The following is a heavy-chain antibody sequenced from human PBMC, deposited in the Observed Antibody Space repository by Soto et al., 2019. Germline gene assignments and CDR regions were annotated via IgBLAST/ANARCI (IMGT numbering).Heavy chain of an antibody. CDR3: ARVSIAVAGIAYYVEY. D-gene: IGHD6-19*01. J-gene: IGHJ4*02. Sequence: QVQLVESGGGVVQPGRSLRLSCAASGFSFSSCAMHWVRQAPGKGLEWVAVVSHDGSNKYYADSVKGRVTISRDNSINTVYLQMNSLRAEDTAVYYCARVSIAVAGIAYYVEYWGQGALVTVSS. CDR2: VSHDGSNK. CDR1: GFSFSSCA. V-gene: IGHV3-30-3*01.